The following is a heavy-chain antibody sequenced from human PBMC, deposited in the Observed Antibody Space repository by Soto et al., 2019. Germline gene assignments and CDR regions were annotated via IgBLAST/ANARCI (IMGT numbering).Heavy chain of an antibody. CDR3: ARHDGSGSYAAFDI. V-gene: IGHV4-59*08. Sequence: SETLSLTCTVSGGSIRSYYWSWIRQPPGKGLEWIGYIYYSGSTNYNPSLKSRVTISVDTSKNQFSLKLSSVTAADTAVYYCARHDGSGSYAAFDIWGQGTMVTVSS. CDR2: IYYSGST. CDR1: GGSIRSYY. J-gene: IGHJ3*02. D-gene: IGHD3-10*01.